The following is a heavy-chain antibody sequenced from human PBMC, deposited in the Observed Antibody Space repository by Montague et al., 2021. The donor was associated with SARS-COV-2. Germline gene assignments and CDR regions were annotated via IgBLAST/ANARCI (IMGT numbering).Heavy chain of an antibody. CDR1: DGSISTPNW. D-gene: IGHD4-11*01. J-gene: IGHJ4*02. CDR3: ARHYSATLAAVY. V-gene: IGHV4-59*08. CDR2: ISDSGST. Sequence: SETLSLTCAVSDGSISTPNWWSWFRQPPGKGLEWIGYISDSGSTNYNPSLTSRVTMSVDTSKNQFSLKVNSVTAADTAVYYCARHYSATLAAVYWGQGTLVTVSS.